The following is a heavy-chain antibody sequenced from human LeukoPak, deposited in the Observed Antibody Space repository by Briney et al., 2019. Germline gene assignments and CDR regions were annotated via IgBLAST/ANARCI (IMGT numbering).Heavy chain of an antibody. CDR1: GYTFTNYA. J-gene: IGHJ4*02. Sequence: ASVKVSCKASGYTFTNYAISWVRQAPGQGLEWMGWISAYNGNTNYAQNLQGRVTMTTDTSTSTAYMELRSLRSDDTAVYYCLITELDYWGQGTLVTVSS. CDR3: LITELDY. V-gene: IGHV1-18*01. CDR2: ISAYNGNT.